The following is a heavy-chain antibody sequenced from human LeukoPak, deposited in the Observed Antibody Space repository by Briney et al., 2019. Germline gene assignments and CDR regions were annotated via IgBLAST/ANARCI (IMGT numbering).Heavy chain of an antibody. J-gene: IGHJ4*02. CDR2: ISGRGSRI. CDR1: GFTFVNYE. CDR3: ARDTEYGDYFDY. D-gene: IGHD4-17*01. V-gene: IGHV3-48*03. Sequence: GGSLRLSCAASGFTFVNYEMNWVRQAPGKGLEWVSYISGRGSRIYYADSVKGRFTISRDNAENSLYLLMNSLRAEDTAVYYCARDTEYGDYFDYWGQGTLVTVSS.